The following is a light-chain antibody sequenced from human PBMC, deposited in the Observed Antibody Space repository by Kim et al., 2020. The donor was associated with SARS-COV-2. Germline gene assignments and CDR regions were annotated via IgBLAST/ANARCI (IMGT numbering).Light chain of an antibody. J-gene: IGKJ2*01. CDR1: QSVNNR. V-gene: IGKV3-15*01. CDR3: QQYRSWPPYT. Sequence: EVVMTQSPATLSVSPGERVTLYCRASQSVNNRLAWYQQKPGQAPRLLIYGASTRATGVPGRFSGSGSETEFTLTISSLQSEDVAIYYSQQYRSWPPYTFGQGTKVDIK. CDR2: GAS.